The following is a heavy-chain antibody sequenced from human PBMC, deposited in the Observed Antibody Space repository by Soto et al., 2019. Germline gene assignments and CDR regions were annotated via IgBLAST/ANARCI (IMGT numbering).Heavy chain of an antibody. Sequence: PGGPLRLSCAASGFTFSSYAMSWVRQAPGKGLEWVSAISGSGGSTYYADSVKGRFTISRDNSKNTLYLQMNSLRAEDTAVYYCAKGDFWSGYFDYWGQGTLVTVSS. CDR2: ISGSGGST. CDR1: GFTFSSYA. D-gene: IGHD3-3*01. J-gene: IGHJ4*02. CDR3: AKGDFWSGYFDY. V-gene: IGHV3-23*01.